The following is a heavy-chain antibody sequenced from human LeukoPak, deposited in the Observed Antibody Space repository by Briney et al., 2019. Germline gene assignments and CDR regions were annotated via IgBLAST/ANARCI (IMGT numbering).Heavy chain of an antibody. Sequence: SETLSLTCTIFGGSISRYYWSWIRQPPGKGLEWIGYIYYSGDTNYNPSLKSRVTISVDTSKNQFSLKLSSVTAADTAVYYCASSRDRDYYYYYMDVWGKGTTVTVSS. D-gene: IGHD2-21*01. J-gene: IGHJ6*03. CDR3: ASSRDRDYYYYYMDV. V-gene: IGHV4-59*08. CDR1: GGSISRYY. CDR2: IYYSGDT.